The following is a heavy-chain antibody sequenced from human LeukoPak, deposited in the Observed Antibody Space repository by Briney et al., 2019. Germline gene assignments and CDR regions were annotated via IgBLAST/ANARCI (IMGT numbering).Heavy chain of an antibody. CDR2: IYYSGSI. V-gene: IGHV4-39*02. Sequence: SETLSLTCTVSGGSISSGSYYWGWIRQPPGKGLEWIGSIYYSGSIFYNPSLKSRVTISIDTSKNHFSLKLSSVTAADTAVYYCARGSYDYGPSTTVTTFDLDPWGQGTLVTVSS. J-gene: IGHJ5*02. CDR1: GGSISSGSYY. D-gene: IGHD4-17*01. CDR3: ARGSYDYGPSTTVTTFDLDP.